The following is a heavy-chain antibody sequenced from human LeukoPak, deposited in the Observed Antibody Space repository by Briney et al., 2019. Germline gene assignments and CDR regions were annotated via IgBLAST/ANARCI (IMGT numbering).Heavy chain of an antibody. J-gene: IGHJ4*02. CDR2: IKSKSDGGTI. Sequence: GGSLRLSCVGSGFPFSDAWMSWVRQAPGKGLEWVGRIKSKSDGGTIDYVAPVKGRFTISRDASRNTPYLQMNSLKPEDTAVYYCTTRRQDGWWGQGTLVTVS. V-gene: IGHV3-15*01. CDR3: TTRRQDGW. CDR1: GFPFSDAW. D-gene: IGHD2-15*01.